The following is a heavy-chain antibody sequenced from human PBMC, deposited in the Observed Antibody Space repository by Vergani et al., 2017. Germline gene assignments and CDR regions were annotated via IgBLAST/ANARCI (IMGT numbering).Heavy chain of an antibody. Sequence: QVQVVQSGAEGKKSGASVKVSCKTSGYTFRNYYMHWVRQAPGQGLEWMGIINPSGGHTNYAQKFQGRVTMTRDTSTSTVYMELSSLRSEDTAIYYCARGDYGILNGLRYWGQGTLVTVSA. CDR3: ARGDYGILNGLRY. CDR2: INPSGGHT. D-gene: IGHD3-9*01. J-gene: IGHJ4*02. V-gene: IGHV1-46*03. CDR1: GYTFRNYY.